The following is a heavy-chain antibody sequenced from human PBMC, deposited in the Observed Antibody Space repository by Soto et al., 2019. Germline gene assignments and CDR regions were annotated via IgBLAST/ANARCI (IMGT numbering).Heavy chain of an antibody. V-gene: IGHV5-51*01. CDR1: GYSFTSYW. J-gene: IGHJ6*02. Sequence: GESLKISCKGSGYSFTSYWIAWVRQMPGKGLEWMGIIYPGDSNTKYSPSFEGQVTFSADKSISTAYLQWSSLKASDSAMYYCARQTYYYGANVWGQGTTVTVSS. CDR3: ARQTYYYGANV. CDR2: IYPGDSNT.